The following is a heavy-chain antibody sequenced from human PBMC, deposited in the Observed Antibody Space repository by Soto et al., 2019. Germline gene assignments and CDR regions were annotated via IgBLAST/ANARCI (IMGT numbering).Heavy chain of an antibody. CDR2: INSDGSST. CDR3: ARTGLVVSAATREDY. V-gene: IGHV3-74*01. D-gene: IGHD2-15*01. Sequence: EVQLVESGGALVQPGGSLRLSCAASGFTFSSYWMHWGRQAPGKGLVWVSRINSDGSSTSYADSVKGRFTISRDNAKNTLYLQMTSLRAEDTAVYYCARTGLVVSAATREDYWGQATLVTVSS. J-gene: IGHJ4*02. CDR1: GFTFSSYW.